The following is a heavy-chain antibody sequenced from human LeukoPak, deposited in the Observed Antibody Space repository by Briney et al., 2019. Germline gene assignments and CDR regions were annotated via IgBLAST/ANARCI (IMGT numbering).Heavy chain of an antibody. Sequence: GGSLRLSCAPSGFTFSSYWMTWVRQAPGKGPEWVASIVEDGSETYYLDSVKGRFTFSRDNAKNSLYLQMNSLRGEETAVYYCARDPTRRFDLWGQGTLVTVSS. J-gene: IGHJ4*02. CDR1: GFTFSSYW. CDR2: IVEDGSET. CDR3: ARDPTRRFDL. V-gene: IGHV3-7*01.